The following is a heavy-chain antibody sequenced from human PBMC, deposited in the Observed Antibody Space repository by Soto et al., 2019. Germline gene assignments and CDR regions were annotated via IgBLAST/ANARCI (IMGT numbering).Heavy chain of an antibody. J-gene: IGHJ3*02. CDR1: GFTFSSYA. D-gene: IGHD2-15*01. V-gene: IGHV3-23*01. CDR2: ISGSGGST. Sequence: HPGGSLRLSCAASGFTFSSYAMSWVRQAPGKGLEWVSAISGSGGSTYYADSVKGRFTISRDNSKNTLYLQMNSLRAEDTAVYYCAKDLVDIVVVVAADHDAFDIWGQGTMVTVSS. CDR3: AKDLVDIVVVVAADHDAFDI.